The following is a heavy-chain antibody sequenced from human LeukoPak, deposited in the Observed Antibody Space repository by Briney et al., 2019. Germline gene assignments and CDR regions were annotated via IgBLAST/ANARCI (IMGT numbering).Heavy chain of an antibody. V-gene: IGHV4-34*01. CDR1: GGSFSGYY. D-gene: IGHD2-15*01. Sequence: SETLSLTCAVYGGSFSGYYWSWIRQPPGKGLEWIGEINHSGSTNYNPSLKSRVTISVDTSKNQFSLKLSSVTAADTVVYYCARGSLYCSGGRWYSGTWFDPWGQGTLVTVSS. J-gene: IGHJ5*02. CDR3: ARGSLYCSGGRWYSGTWFDP. CDR2: INHSGST.